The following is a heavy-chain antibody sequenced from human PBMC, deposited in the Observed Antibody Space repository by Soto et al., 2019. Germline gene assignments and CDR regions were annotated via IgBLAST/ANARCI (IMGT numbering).Heavy chain of an antibody. D-gene: IGHD3-10*01. Sequence: EVQLLESGGGLVQPGVSLRLSCAASGLTFSSYAMSWVRQAPGKGLEWVSAISGSGGSTYYADSVKGRFTISRDNSKNTLYLQMNSMRAEDTAVYYCARRDVWFGDYYGMDVWGQGTTVTVSS. J-gene: IGHJ6*02. CDR2: ISGSGGST. CDR3: ARRDVWFGDYYGMDV. CDR1: GLTFSSYA. V-gene: IGHV3-23*01.